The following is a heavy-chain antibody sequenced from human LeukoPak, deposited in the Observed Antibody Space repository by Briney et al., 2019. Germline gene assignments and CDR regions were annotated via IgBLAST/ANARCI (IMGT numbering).Heavy chain of an antibody. V-gene: IGHV3-7*01. J-gene: IGHJ4*02. Sequence: PGGSLRLSCAASGFNFNTYWMSWVRQAPGKGLEWVANIKPDGSETNYVESVKGRFTISRDNAKRSLYLQMNSFRVEDTAVYYCARAITDFDYWGQGTLVTVAS. CDR3: ARAITDFDY. D-gene: IGHD1-14*01. CDR2: IKPDGSET. CDR1: GFNFNTYW.